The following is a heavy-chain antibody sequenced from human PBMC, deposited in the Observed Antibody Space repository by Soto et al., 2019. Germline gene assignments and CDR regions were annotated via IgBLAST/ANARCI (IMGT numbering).Heavy chain of an antibody. CDR3: PRGREWRDY. V-gene: IGHV1-8*01. CDR1: GYTFTNYD. J-gene: IGHJ4*02. D-gene: IGHD3-3*01. CDR2: MDPKSCNT. Sequence: GASVKVSCKASGYTFTNYDINWVRQAPGQGLEWMGWMDPKSCNTDYAQKFQGRVNITRNTSISKAYLEVSSLSSKDTAVYFCPRGREWRDYWGQGXLVTVYS.